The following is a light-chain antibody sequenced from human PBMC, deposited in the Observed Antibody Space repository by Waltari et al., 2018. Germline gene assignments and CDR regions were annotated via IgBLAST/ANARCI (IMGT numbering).Light chain of an antibody. CDR2: EAT. Sequence: QSVLTQPASVSGSPGQSITIPCTGTRSPIGAYNFVSWFQQLPGQAPRLLISEATKRPSGVSYRFSGSKSGNTASLSISDLQAEDEADYYCCSYVGGSRVLFGGGTKLTV. CDR3: CSYVGGSRVL. V-gene: IGLV2-23*01. CDR1: RSPIGAYNF. J-gene: IGLJ2*01.